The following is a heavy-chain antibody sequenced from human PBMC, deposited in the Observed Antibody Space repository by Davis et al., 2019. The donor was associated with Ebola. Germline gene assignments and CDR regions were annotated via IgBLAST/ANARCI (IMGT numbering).Heavy chain of an antibody. CDR3: ARDLGFGGVIVLYYFDY. J-gene: IGHJ4*02. V-gene: IGHV7-4-1*02. D-gene: IGHD3-16*02. Sequence: ASVKVSCKASGYTFTSYAMNWVRQAPGQGLEWMGWINTNTGNPTYAQGFTGRFVFSLDTSVSTAYLQISSLKAEDTAVYYCARDLGFGGVIVLYYFDYWGQGTLVTVSS. CDR2: INTNTGNP. CDR1: GYTFTSYA.